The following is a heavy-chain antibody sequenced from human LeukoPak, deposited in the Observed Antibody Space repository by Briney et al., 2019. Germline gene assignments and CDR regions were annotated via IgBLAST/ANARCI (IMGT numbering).Heavy chain of an antibody. CDR2: ISYDGSNK. D-gene: IGHD6-19*01. V-gene: IGHV3-30-3*01. J-gene: IGHJ4*02. CDR1: GFTFSSYA. Sequence: GGSLRLSCAASGFTFSSYAMSWVRQAPGKGLEWVAVISYDGSNKYYADSVKGRFTISRDNSKNTLYLQMNSLRAEDTAVYYCATLAGYFDYWGQGTLVTVSS. CDR3: ATLAGYFDY.